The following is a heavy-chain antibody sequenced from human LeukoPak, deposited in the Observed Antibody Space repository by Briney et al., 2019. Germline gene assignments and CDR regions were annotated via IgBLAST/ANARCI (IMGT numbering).Heavy chain of an antibody. D-gene: IGHD3-22*01. CDR3: AIQMTMIVVVPYFDY. CDR1: GFTFNDYY. Sequence: GGSLRLSCEASGFTFNDYYLAWIRQAPGKGLEWVSFISSNGATKYYADSVKGRFTISRDNAKNSLFLYMNSLRDDDTAVYYCAIQMTMIVVVPYFDYWGQGALATVSS. V-gene: IGHV3-11*04. J-gene: IGHJ4*02. CDR2: ISSNGATK.